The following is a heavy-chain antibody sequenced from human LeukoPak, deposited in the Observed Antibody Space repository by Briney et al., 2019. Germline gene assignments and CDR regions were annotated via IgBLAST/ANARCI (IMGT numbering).Heavy chain of an antibody. CDR3: ARDGQYSSSAGDFDY. D-gene: IGHD6-6*01. V-gene: IGHV1-18*01. J-gene: IGHJ4*02. Sequence: ASVKVSCKASGYTFTSYGISWVRQAPGQGLEWMGWSSAYNGNTNYAQKLQGRVTMTTDTSTSTAYMELRSLRSDDTAIYYCARDGQYSSSAGDFDYWGQGTLVTVSS. CDR2: SSAYNGNT. CDR1: GYTFTSYG.